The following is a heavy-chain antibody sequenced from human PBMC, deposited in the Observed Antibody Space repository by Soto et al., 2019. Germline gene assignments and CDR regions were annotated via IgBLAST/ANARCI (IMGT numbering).Heavy chain of an antibody. CDR2: ISSTGDRT. V-gene: IGHV3-23*01. Sequence: GGSLRLSCAASRFTFNNYAMSWVRQAPGKGLEWVSGISSTGDRTNYADSVKGRFTISRDNSKNTLYLQMNNLRDEDTAVYYCAKDYTCSGGSCYLFDYWGQGTLVTVSS. J-gene: IGHJ4*02. CDR3: AKDYTCSGGSCYLFDY. CDR1: RFTFNNYA. D-gene: IGHD2-15*01.